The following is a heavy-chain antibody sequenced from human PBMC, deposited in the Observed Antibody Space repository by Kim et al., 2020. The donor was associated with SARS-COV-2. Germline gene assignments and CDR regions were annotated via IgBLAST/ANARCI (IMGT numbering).Heavy chain of an antibody. CDR1: GFTFDDYA. V-gene: IGHV3-9*01. J-gene: IGHJ2*01. D-gene: IGHD6-19*01. CDR3: AKDISVAGMGDWYFDL. Sequence: GGSLRLSCAASGFTFDDYAMHWVRQAPGKGLEWVSGISWNSGSIGYADSVKGRFTISRDNAKNSLYLQMNSLRAEDTALYYCAKDISVAGMGDWYFDLWGRGTLVTVSS. CDR2: ISWNSGSI.